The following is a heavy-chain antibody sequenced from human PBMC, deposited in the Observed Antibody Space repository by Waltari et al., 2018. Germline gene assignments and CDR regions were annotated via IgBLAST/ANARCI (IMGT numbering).Heavy chain of an antibody. V-gene: IGHV3-21*02. Sequence: EVQLVESGGGLVKPGGSLRLSCPASGFAFNTYTMNWVRQAAGKGLEGVSSISSTSSDKYYADAVKGRFTISRDNAKSSLYLQLKSLRAGDTAVYYCAGGYSSYYGMDVGGQGTTVTVSS. D-gene: IGHD6-13*01. CDR2: ISSTSSDK. CDR3: AGGYSSYYGMDV. CDR1: GFAFNTYT. J-gene: IGHJ6*02.